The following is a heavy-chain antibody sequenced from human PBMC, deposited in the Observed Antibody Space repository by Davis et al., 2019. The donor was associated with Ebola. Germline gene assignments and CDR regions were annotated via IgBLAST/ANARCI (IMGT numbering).Heavy chain of an antibody. J-gene: IGHJ2*01. Sequence: PGGSLRLSCAASGFTFSTYAMSWVRQAPGKGLEWVSGIGDSGDNTYYVDSVKGRFTISRDNSKNTLDLQMDSLRVEDTAVYYCAKDQGGVGVTTFWYFDLWGRGALVTVSS. D-gene: IGHD1-26*01. CDR2: IGDSGDNT. CDR1: GFTFSTYA. V-gene: IGHV3-23*01. CDR3: AKDQGGVGVTTFWYFDL.